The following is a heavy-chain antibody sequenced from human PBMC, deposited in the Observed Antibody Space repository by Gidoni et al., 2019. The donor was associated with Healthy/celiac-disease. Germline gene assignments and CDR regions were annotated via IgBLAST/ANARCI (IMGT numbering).Heavy chain of an antibody. V-gene: IGHV4-34*01. CDR3: ASRIEYSSSSRSDY. J-gene: IGHJ4*02. CDR2: INHSGST. CDR1: GGSFSGYY. Sequence: QVQLQQWGAGLLKPSETLSLTFAVYGGSFSGYYWSWIRQPPGKGLEWIGEINHSGSTNYNPSLKSRVTISVDTSKNQFSLKLSSVTAADTAVYYCASRIEYSSSSRSDYWGQGTLVTVSS. D-gene: IGHD6-6*01.